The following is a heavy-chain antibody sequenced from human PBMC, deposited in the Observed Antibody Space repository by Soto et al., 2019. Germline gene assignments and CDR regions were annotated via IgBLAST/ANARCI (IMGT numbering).Heavy chain of an antibody. Sequence: EVQLVESGGGLVQPGGSLRLSCAASGFTFSSYWMTWVRQAPGKGLEWVANIKQDGSEKYYVDSVKGRFTISRDNAKNSLYLQMNCLRAGDTAVYYCARVGRSSGSLGYWGQGTLVTVSS. J-gene: IGHJ4*02. CDR3: ARVGRSSGSLGY. V-gene: IGHV3-7*01. D-gene: IGHD6-19*01. CDR2: IKQDGSEK. CDR1: GFTFSSYW.